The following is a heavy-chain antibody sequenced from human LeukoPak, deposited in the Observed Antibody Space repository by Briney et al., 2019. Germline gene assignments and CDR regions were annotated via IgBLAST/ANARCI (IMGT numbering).Heavy chain of an antibody. CDR3: ATHLFGKGLEY. CDR2: IRTTGST. Sequence: SETLSLTCTISGGSITSDHWGWIRQPPGKGLESVGYIRTTGSTDYSPSLRSRVTISMDTSKNQFSLNLRSVTAADTAIYYCATHLFGKGLEYWGQGILVTVSS. CDR1: GGSITSDH. D-gene: IGHD2-21*01. V-gene: IGHV4-4*09. J-gene: IGHJ4*02.